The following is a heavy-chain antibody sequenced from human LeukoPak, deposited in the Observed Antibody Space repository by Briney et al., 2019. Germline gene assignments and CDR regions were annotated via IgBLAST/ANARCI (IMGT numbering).Heavy chain of an antibody. J-gene: IGHJ6*02. CDR3: ARGWSIAVAGQIYYYYGMDV. D-gene: IGHD6-19*01. Sequence: ASVKVSCKASGYTFTSYDINWVRQATGQGLEWMGWMNPNSGNTGYAQKFQGRVTMTRNTSISTAYMELSSLRSEDTAVYYCARGWSIAVAGQIYYYYGMDVWGQGTTVTVSS. CDR2: MNPNSGNT. V-gene: IGHV1-8*01. CDR1: GYTFTSYD.